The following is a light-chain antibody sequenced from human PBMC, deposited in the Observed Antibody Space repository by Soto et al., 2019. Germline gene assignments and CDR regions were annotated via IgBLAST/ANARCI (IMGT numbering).Light chain of an antibody. CDR1: QSVSSSY. V-gene: IGKV3-15*01. CDR3: QQYNNWPGT. CDR2: GAS. Sequence: EIVMTQSPATLSVSPGAGATLSCRARQSVSSSYLAWYQQKPGQAPRLLIYGASTRATGIPARFSGSGSGTEFTLTISSLQSEDFAVYYCQQYNNWPGTFGQGTKVDNK. J-gene: IGKJ1*01.